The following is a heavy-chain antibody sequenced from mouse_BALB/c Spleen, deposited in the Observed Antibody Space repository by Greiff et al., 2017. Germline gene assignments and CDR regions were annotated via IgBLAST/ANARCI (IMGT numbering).Heavy chain of an antibody. V-gene: IGHV5-12-1*01. J-gene: IGHJ2*01. CDR3: ARHDGIHFDY. D-gene: IGHD2-3*01. CDR1: GFAFSSYD. CDR2: ISSGGGST. Sequence: EVKLVESGGGLVKPGGSLKLSCAASGFAFSSYDMSWVRQTPEKRLEWVAYISSGGGSTYYPDTVKGRFTISRDNAKNTLYLQMSSLKSEDTAMYYCARHDGIHFDYWGQGTTLTVSS.